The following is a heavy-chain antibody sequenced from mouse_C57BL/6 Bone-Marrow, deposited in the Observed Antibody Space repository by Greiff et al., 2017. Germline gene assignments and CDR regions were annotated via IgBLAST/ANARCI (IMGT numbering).Heavy chain of an antibody. Sequence: VQLQQSGAELMKPGASVKLSCKATGYTFTGYWIEWVKQRPGHGLEWIGEMLPGSGSTNYNEKVKGKATFTADTSSNTAYMQLSRLTTEDSAIYYCSGVYYFDYWGQGTTLTVSS. V-gene: IGHV1-9*01. CDR1: GYTFTGYW. CDR3: SGVYYFDY. CDR2: MLPGSGST. J-gene: IGHJ2*01. D-gene: IGHD3-1*01.